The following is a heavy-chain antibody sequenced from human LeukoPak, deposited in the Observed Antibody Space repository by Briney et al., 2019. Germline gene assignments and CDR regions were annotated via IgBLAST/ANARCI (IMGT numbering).Heavy chain of an antibody. D-gene: IGHD3-22*01. Sequence: TASETLSLTCTASGGSISSYYWSWIRQPPGKGLEWIGYIYYSGSTNYNPSLKSRVTISVDTSKNQFSLKLSSVTAADTAVYYCARQGIPYYYDSSGYGYWGQGTLVTVSS. CDR3: ARQGIPYYYDSSGYGY. CDR1: GGSISSYY. V-gene: IGHV4-59*08. J-gene: IGHJ4*02. CDR2: IYYSGST.